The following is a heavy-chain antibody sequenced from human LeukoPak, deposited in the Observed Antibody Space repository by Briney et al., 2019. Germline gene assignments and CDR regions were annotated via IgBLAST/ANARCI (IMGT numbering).Heavy chain of an antibody. V-gene: IGHV3-23*01. Sequence: GGSLRLSCAASGFTFNNYAMNWVRQAPGKGLEWVPYIRGGGSNTRYSDSVKGRFIISRDNPKNILYLQMNSLRAEDTAIYYCAKCSASYSNDAFDVWGRGTMVTVSS. J-gene: IGHJ3*01. D-gene: IGHD3-10*02. CDR2: IRGGGSNT. CDR1: GFTFNNYA. CDR3: AKCSASYSNDAFDV.